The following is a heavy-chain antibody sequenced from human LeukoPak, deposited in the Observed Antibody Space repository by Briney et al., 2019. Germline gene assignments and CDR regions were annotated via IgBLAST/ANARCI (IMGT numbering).Heavy chain of an antibody. CDR2: IYYSGST. J-gene: IGHJ3*02. CDR1: GGSISSSSYY. D-gene: IGHD3-3*02. V-gene: IGHV4-39*07. CDR3: ASASNDAFDI. Sequence: SETLSLTCTVSGGSISSSSYYWGWIRQPPGKGLEWIGSIYYSGSTYYNPSLKSRVTISVDTSKNQFSLKLTSVTAADTAVYYCASASNDAFDIWGQGTMVTVSS.